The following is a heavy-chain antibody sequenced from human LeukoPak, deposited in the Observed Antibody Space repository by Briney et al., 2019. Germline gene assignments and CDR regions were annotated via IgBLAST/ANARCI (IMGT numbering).Heavy chain of an antibody. V-gene: IGHV3-11*01. CDR1: GFSFNDYY. CDR2: INIGGTNT. CDR3: ATDGAGFDT. J-gene: IGHJ5*02. Sequence: GASLRLACAASGFSFNDYYMGWIRQAGGEGLEWLSYINIGGTNTHYEDSVKGRFTISRDNAKKSLYWEMNNLRAEDTAVYYCATDGAGFDTWGQGVLVTVSS.